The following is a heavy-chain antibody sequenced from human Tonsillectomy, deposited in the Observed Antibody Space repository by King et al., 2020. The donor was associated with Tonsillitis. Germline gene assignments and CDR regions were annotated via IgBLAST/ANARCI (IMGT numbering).Heavy chain of an antibody. CDR3: AKDWSAMDRGVFDY. CDR1: GFTFDDYA. CDR2: ISWNIGSI. V-gene: IGHV3-9*01. D-gene: IGHD5-18*01. Sequence: VQLVESGGGLVQPGRSLRLSCAASGFTFDDYAMHWVRQAPGKGLEGVSGISWNIGSIDYADSVKGRFTISRDNPKNSLYLQMNSRRAGDTALYYCAKDWSAMDRGVFDYWGQGTRVTVSS. J-gene: IGHJ4*02.